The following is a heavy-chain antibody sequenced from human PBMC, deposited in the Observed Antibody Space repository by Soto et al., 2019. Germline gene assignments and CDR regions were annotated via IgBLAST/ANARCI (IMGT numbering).Heavy chain of an antibody. CDR1: GFTFSSYG. CDR2: ISYDGSNK. D-gene: IGHD6-19*01. V-gene: IGHV3-30*18. J-gene: IGHJ4*02. Sequence: HPGGSLRLSCAASGFTFSSYGMHWVRQAPGKGLEWVAVISYDGSNKYYADSVKGRFTISRDNSKNTLYLQMNSLRAEDTAVYYCAKDLYSSGCYVQVRVDYWGQGTLVTVSS. CDR3: AKDLYSSGCYVQVRVDY.